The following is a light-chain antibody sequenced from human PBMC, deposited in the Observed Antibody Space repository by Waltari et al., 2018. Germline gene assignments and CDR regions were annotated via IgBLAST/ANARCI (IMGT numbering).Light chain of an antibody. V-gene: IGKV1-5*03. CDR3: QQYNYYWT. CDR2: KAS. CDR1: QSISNW. Sequence: DIQMTQSPSTPSASVGDRVTITCRASQSISNWLVWYQQKPGKAPKLLIYKASTLETGVPSRFSGSGSGTEFTLTISNLQPDDFATYYCQQYNYYWTFGQGTKVEI. J-gene: IGKJ1*01.